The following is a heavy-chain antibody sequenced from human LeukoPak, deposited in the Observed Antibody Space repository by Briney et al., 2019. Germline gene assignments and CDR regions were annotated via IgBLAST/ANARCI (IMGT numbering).Heavy chain of an antibody. CDR2: TSHDGSKK. D-gene: IGHD2-15*01. V-gene: IGHV3-30*18. Sequence: GGSLRLSCAASEFSFSNHGMHWVRQAPGKGLGWVAVTSHDGSKKYYADSVKGRFTISRDNPKNTLYLQMNSLRAEDTAVYYCAKVSVVVVAAAHHFDYWGQGALVTVSS. J-gene: IGHJ4*02. CDR3: AKVSVVVVAAAHHFDY. CDR1: EFSFSNHG.